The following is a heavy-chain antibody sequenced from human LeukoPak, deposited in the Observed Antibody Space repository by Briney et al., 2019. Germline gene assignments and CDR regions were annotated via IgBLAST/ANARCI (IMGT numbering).Heavy chain of an antibody. Sequence: PGGSLSLSCAASGFTVNSNYMSWVRQAPGKGLEWVSVVYSGDRTYYADSVKGRFTISRDDSTNTLYLLMNSLRAEDTAVYYCARGYLIDYWGQGTLVTVSS. J-gene: IGHJ4*02. CDR3: ARGYLIDY. CDR2: VYSGDRT. D-gene: IGHD1-26*01. V-gene: IGHV3-66*01. CDR1: GFTVNSNY.